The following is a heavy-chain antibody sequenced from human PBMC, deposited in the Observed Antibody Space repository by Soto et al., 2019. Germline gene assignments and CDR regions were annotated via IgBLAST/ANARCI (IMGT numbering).Heavy chain of an antibody. CDR1: GFTFSDYY. J-gene: IGHJ4*02. CDR2: ISSSGSTI. V-gene: IGHV3-11*01. CDR3: ARDGDFWSGYYSHSLFDY. D-gene: IGHD3-3*01. Sequence: GGSLRLSCAASGFTFSDYYMSWIRQAPGKGLEWVSYISSSGSTIYYADSVKGRFTISRDNAKNSLYLQMNSLRAEDTAVYYCARDGDFWSGYYSHSLFDYWGQGTLVTVSS.